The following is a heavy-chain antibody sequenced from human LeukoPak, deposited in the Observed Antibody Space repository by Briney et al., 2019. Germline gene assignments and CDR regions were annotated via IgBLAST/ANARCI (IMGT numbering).Heavy chain of an antibody. CDR3: ARDGGNIVVVPAAILVPDY. CDR2: INPNSGGT. V-gene: IGHV1-2*02. J-gene: IGHJ4*02. D-gene: IGHD2-2*02. Sequence: ASVKVSCKASGYTFTGYYMHWVRQAPGQGLEWMGWINPNSGGTNYAQKFQGRVTMTRDTSISTAYMELSRLRSDDTAVYYCARDGGNIVVVPAAILVPDYWGQGTLVTVSS. CDR1: GYTFTGYY.